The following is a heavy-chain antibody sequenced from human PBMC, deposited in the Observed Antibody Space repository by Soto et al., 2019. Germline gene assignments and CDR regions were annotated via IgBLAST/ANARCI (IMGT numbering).Heavy chain of an antibody. Sequence: PSETLSLTCDVSGASITTYYWSWIRQAPGKGLEWIGNAYHTGSTDYNSSLRSRVTISVDTSKNQFSLNTNSVTAADTAVYYCARRLFGSGWTLDSWGQGALVTVS. CDR3: ARRLFGSGWTLDS. CDR2: AYHTGST. CDR1: GASITTYY. V-gene: IGHV4-59*13. D-gene: IGHD6-19*01. J-gene: IGHJ4*02.